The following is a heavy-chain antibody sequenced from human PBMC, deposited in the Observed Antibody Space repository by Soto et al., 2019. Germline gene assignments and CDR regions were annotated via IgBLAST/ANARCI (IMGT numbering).Heavy chain of an antibody. CDR2: IYPGDSDT. CDR1: GYRFTSYW. D-gene: IGHD6-19*01. J-gene: IGHJ4*02. Sequence: GERLKVSCCGSGYRFTSYWIGWVRQMPGKGLEWMGIIYPGDSDTRYSPSFQGQVAFSADKSISTAYPQWSGLKASDTAIYYCARRLSTGWFFDFWGQGTLVTVSS. V-gene: IGHV5-51*01. CDR3: ARRLSTGWFFDF.